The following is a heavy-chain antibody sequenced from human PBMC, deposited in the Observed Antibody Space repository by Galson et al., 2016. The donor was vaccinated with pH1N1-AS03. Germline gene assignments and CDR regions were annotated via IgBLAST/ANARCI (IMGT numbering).Heavy chain of an antibody. CDR3: ARVRDATSWKYFFDY. D-gene: IGHD1-1*01. V-gene: IGHV5-51*01. CDR2: IYPGDSDT. Sequence: QSGAEVKKPGESLKISCKGSEYSFPNYWIAWVRQMPGKGLEWVGLIYPGDSDTRYSPSFQGQVTFSADKSIDTAYLQWSSLQASDTALYYCARVRDATSWKYFFDYWGQGTRVTVSS. CDR1: EYSFPNYW. J-gene: IGHJ4*02.